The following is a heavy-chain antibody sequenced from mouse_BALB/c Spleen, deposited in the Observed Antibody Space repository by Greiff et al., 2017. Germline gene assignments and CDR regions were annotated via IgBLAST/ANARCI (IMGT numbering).Heavy chain of an antibody. V-gene: IGHV5-17*02. Sequence: EVKLVESGGGLVQPGGSRKLSCAASGFTFSSFGMHWVRQAPEKGLEWVAYISSGSSTIYYADTVKGRFTISRDNPKNTLFLQMTSLRSEDTAMYYCAREGYVNHGYYFDYWGQGTTLTVSS. CDR1: GFTFSSFG. D-gene: IGHD2-10*02. CDR3: AREGYVNHGYYFDY. CDR2: ISSGSSTI. J-gene: IGHJ2*01.